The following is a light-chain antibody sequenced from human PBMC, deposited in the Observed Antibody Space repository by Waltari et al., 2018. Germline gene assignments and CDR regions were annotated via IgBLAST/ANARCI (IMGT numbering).Light chain of an antibody. CDR1: QSVRTN. V-gene: IGKV3-15*01. J-gene: IGKJ4*01. Sequence: VLLTQSPASLSVSPGDTVILSCRASQSVRTNLVWYQQKAGQAPRTLIYGASTRASGVPSRLRGSGSETDFTLIISSLQSEDAAVYVCQQYYVWPPITFGGGTKLEI. CDR2: GAS. CDR3: QQYYVWPPIT.